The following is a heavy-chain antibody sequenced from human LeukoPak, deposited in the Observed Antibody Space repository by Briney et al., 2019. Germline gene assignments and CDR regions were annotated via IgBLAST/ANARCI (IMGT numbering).Heavy chain of an antibody. D-gene: IGHD1-26*01. CDR2: ISSDGVST. CDR3: ARSSGSYIGDVDY. J-gene: IGHJ4*02. CDR1: GFTFSSYA. Sequence: GGSLRLSCAASGFTFSSYAMHWVRQAPGKGLEYVSAISSDGVSTYYAHSVKGRFTISRDNSKNTLYLQMGSLRAEDMAVYYCARSSGSYIGDVDYWGQGTLVTVSS. V-gene: IGHV3-64*01.